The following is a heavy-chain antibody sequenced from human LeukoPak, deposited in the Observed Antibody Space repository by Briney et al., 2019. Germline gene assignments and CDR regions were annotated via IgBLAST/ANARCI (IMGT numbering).Heavy chain of an antibody. Sequence: SETLSLTYTVSGYSISSGYYWGWIRQPPGKGLEWIGSTYHSGSTYYNPSLKSRVTISVDTSKNQFSLKLSSVTAADTAVYYCARVDTAMAGWFDPWGQGTLVTVSS. CDR2: TYHSGST. CDR1: GYSISSGYY. V-gene: IGHV4-38-2*02. D-gene: IGHD5-18*01. J-gene: IGHJ5*02. CDR3: ARVDTAMAGWFDP.